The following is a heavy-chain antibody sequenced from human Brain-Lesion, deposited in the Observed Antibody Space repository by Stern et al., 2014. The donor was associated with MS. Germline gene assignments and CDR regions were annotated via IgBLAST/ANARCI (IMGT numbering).Heavy chain of an antibody. V-gene: IGHV4-31*03. D-gene: IGHD3-3*02. CDR1: GGSVSSGGYF. CDR3: ARNPALWYFDL. J-gene: IGHJ2*01. Sequence: QLQLQESGPGLVKPLQTLSLTCTVSGGSVSSGGYFWNWIRQHTWKGLEWIGPVYYSGSIAYNPSLKSRVTISVDTSKNQFSLRLRSVTAADTAVYYCARNPALWYFDLWGRGTLAAVSS. CDR2: VYYSGSI.